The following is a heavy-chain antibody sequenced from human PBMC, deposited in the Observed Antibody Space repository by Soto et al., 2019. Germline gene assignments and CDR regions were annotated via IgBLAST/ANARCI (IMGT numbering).Heavy chain of an antibody. CDR1: GDPVSSGLYY. CDR3: SRKTGGGNFDS. CDR2: ISHTGSS. V-gene: IGHV4-61*01. Sequence: TSETLSLTCTVSGDPVSSGLYYWSWVRQSPGKGLEWIGEISHTGSSNYNPSLKNRVGISIDTSKNQFSLKLSSVTAADTAVYYCSRKTGGGNFDSWGHGNLVTVSS. J-gene: IGHJ4*01. D-gene: IGHD2-15*01.